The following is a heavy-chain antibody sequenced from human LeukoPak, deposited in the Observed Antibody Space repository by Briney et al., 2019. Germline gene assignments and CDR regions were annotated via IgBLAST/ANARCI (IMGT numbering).Heavy chain of an antibody. CDR2: IIPIFGTA. V-gene: IGHV1-69*05. Sequence: SVKVSCKASGGTFSSYAISWVRQAPGQGLEWMGGIIPIFGTANYAQKFQGRVTITTDESTSTAYMEPSSLRSEDTAVYYCARVDCSGGSCYRPFFDYWGQGTLVTVSS. D-gene: IGHD2-15*01. J-gene: IGHJ4*02. CDR3: ARVDCSGGSCYRPFFDY. CDR1: GGTFSSYA.